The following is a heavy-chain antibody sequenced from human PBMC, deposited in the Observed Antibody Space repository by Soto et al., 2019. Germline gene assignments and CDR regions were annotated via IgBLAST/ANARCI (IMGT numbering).Heavy chain of an antibody. V-gene: IGHV4-39*01. Sequence: QLQLQESGPGLVKPSETLSLTCTVSGGSISSSSYYWGWIRQPPGKGLEWIGSIYYSGSTYYNPSLKSRVTISVDTSKNQFSLKLSSVTAADTAVYYCARIELVPAARRDPRFDPWGQGTLVTVSS. J-gene: IGHJ5*02. CDR1: GGSISSSSYY. D-gene: IGHD2-2*01. CDR3: ARIELVPAARRDPRFDP. CDR2: IYYSGST.